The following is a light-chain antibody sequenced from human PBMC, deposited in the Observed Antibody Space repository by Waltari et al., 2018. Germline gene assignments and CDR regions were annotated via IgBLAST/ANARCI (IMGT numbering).Light chain of an antibody. Sequence: EILLTQSPGTLSLSPGERATLSCRASQSVTRALAWYQQKPGQAPRLLIYGASNRATGIPDRFIGSGSGTDFSLTISRLEPEDFAVYYCQHYVRLPATFGQGTKVEIK. CDR3: QHYVRLPAT. CDR1: QSVTRAL. V-gene: IGKV3-20*01. J-gene: IGKJ1*01. CDR2: GAS.